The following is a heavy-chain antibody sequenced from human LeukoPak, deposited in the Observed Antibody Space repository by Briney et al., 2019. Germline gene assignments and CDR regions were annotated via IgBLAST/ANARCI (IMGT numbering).Heavy chain of an antibody. CDR2: INPNSGGT. CDR3: ASTLAAGTSYFDY. V-gene: IGHV1-2*02. J-gene: IGHJ4*02. CDR1: GYTFTGYF. Sequence: ASVTVSCKASGYTFTGYFIHWVRPAPGQGLEWMGCINPNSGGTYYAQKFQGRGTMTRDTSISTAYMELSRLTSDDTAVYYCASTLAAGTSYFDYWGQGTLVTVSS. D-gene: IGHD6-13*01.